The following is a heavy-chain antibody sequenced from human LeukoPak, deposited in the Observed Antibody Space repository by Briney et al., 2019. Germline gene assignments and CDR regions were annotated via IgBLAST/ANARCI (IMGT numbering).Heavy chain of an antibody. Sequence: SETLSLTCTVSGGSISSYYWSWIRQPPGKGLEWIGYIYTSGSTNYNPSLKSRVTISVDTSKNQFSLKLSSVTAADTAVCYCARTNWNHIFAFDIWGQGTMVTVSS. J-gene: IGHJ3*02. CDR2: IYTSGST. V-gene: IGHV4-4*09. CDR1: GGSISSYY. CDR3: ARTNWNHIFAFDI. D-gene: IGHD1-14*01.